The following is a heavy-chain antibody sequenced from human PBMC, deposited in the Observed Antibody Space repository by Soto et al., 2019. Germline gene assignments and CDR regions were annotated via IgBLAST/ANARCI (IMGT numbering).Heavy chain of an antibody. CDR2: ISSSTFYT. J-gene: IGHJ4*02. Sequence: GGSLRLSCAASGFSFSDHYMSWIRQAPGKGLEWVSYISSSTFYTNYADSVKGRFTISRDNAKNSLYLQMNSLRAEDTAVYYCATDDSSVLEYFDYWGQGILVTVSS. V-gene: IGHV3-11*06. CDR3: ATDDSSVLEYFDY. D-gene: IGHD3-22*01. CDR1: GFSFSDHY.